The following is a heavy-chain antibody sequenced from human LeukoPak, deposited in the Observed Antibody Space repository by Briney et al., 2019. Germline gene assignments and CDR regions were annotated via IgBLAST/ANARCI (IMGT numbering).Heavy chain of an antibody. J-gene: IGHJ5*02. CDR1: GGTFSSYA. D-gene: IGHD6-19*01. Sequence: SVKVSCKASGGTFSSYAISWVRQAPGQGLEWMGRIIPILGIANYAQKFQGRVTITADKSTGTAYMELSSLRSEDTAVYYCARGPYSSSNWFDPWGQGTLVTVSS. CDR2: IIPILGIA. V-gene: IGHV1-69*04. CDR3: ARGPYSSSNWFDP.